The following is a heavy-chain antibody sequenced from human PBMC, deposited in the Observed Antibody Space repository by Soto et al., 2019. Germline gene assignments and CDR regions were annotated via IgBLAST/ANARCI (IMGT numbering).Heavy chain of an antibody. CDR2: INDDGNRI. D-gene: IGHD2-15*01. V-gene: IGHV3-74*01. CDR3: ARDVVLQGFDY. J-gene: IGHJ4*02. Sequence: EVQLVESGGGLVQPGGSLRLSCAASGFTLSSFSMHWVRQVPGKGLVWVSRINDDGNRIRYADSVKGRFTISRDDAKNTLYLQMNNLRAEDMAVYYCARDVVLQGFDYWGQGTLVTVSS. CDR1: GFTLSSFS.